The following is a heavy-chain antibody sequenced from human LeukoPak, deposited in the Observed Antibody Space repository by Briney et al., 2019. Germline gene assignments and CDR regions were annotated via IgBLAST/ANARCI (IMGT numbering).Heavy chain of an antibody. CDR3: ARSSSSWYGQNFDY. Sequence: ADTLSLTCAVYGGSFSGYYWSWIRQPPGKGLEWIGEIKQCGSTNLNPSLKSRVTISVDTSKNQFSLKLSSVTAADTAVYYCARSSSSWYGQNFDYWGQGTLVTVSS. V-gene: IGHV4-34*01. CDR2: IKQCGST. J-gene: IGHJ4*02. CDR1: GGSFSGYY. D-gene: IGHD6-13*01.